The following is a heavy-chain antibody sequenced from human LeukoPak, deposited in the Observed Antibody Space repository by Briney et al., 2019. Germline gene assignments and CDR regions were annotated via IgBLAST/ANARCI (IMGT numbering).Heavy chain of an antibody. D-gene: IGHD6-19*01. Sequence: GGSLRLSCAASGFTFSSYAMHWVRQAPGKGLEWVAVISYDGSNKYYADSVKGRFTISRDNSKNTLYLQMNSLRAEDTAVYYCAIYIYSSGVDYWGQGTLVTVSS. CDR1: GFTFSSYA. CDR2: ISYDGSNK. CDR3: AIYIYSSGVDY. J-gene: IGHJ4*02. V-gene: IGHV3-30-3*01.